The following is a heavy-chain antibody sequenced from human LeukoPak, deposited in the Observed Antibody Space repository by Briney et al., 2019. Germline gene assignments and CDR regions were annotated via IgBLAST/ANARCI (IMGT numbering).Heavy chain of an antibody. J-gene: IGHJ4*02. V-gene: IGHV4-34*01. D-gene: IGHD3-9*01. Sequence: SETLSLTCAVYGGSFSGYYWSWIRQPPGKGLEWIGEINHSGSTNYNPSLKSRVTISVDTSKNQFSLKLSSVTAADTAVYYCARRHYETLSGYPSWGQGILVTVSS. CDR3: ARRHYETLSGYPS. CDR2: INHSGST. CDR1: GGSFSGYY.